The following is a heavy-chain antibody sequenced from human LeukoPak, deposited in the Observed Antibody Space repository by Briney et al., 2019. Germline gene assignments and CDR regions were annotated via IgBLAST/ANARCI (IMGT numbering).Heavy chain of an antibody. V-gene: IGHV3-7*03. CDR1: GFAVSTSW. Sequence: GGSLRLSCAASGFAVSTSWMGWVRQAPGKGLEWVASLQDDGSHQYYVDSAKGRFTISRENAKNSLFLQMSSLRVEDTAVYYCARDLSSRDAYWGQGTPVTVSS. CDR2: LQDDGSHQ. J-gene: IGHJ4*02. D-gene: IGHD6-13*01. CDR3: ARDLSSRDAY.